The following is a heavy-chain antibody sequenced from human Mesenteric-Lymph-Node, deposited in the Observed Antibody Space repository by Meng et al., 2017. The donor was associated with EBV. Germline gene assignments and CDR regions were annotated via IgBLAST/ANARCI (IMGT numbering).Heavy chain of an antibody. CDR2: MYSSGST. Sequence: QVTLQEQGPGLVKPSETLSLTCTVSGGSVSSSSYYWTWIRQPPGKGLECIGYMYSSGSTYYNPSLESRFAMSLDTYKNQFSLRLTSVTAADTALYYCARGAYEGSGSKFADWGQGTLVTVSS. D-gene: IGHD3-10*01. V-gene: IGHV4-30-4*01. J-gene: IGHJ4*02. CDR1: GGSVSSSSYY. CDR3: ARGAYEGSGSKFAD.